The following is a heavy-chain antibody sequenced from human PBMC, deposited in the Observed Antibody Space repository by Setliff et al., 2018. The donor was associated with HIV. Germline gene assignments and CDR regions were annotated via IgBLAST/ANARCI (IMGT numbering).Heavy chain of an antibody. D-gene: IGHD5-12*01. CDR1: GYTFNNYG. CDR3: ARGKTWLRFLDY. V-gene: IGHV1-18*01. CDR2: INTHSGYT. J-gene: IGHJ4*02. Sequence: ASVKVSCKASGYTFNNYGISWVRQAPGQGLEWMGWINTHSGYTNYSQNVQGRVTVTMDTSTSTAYMELRSLKSDDTAVYYCARGKTWLRFLDYWGQGTLVTVSS.